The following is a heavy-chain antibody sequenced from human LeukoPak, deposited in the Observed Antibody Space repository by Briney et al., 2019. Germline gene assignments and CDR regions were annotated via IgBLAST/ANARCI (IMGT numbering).Heavy chain of an antibody. Sequence: SETLSLTCTVSGGSISSSSYYWGWIRQPPGKGLEWIGSIYYSGNTYYNPSLKSRVTIPVDTSKNQFSLKLSSVTAADTAVYYCARHLGYSYGYYYYYYMDVWGKGTTVTISS. CDR1: GGSISSSSYY. CDR3: ARHLGYSYGYYYYYYMDV. J-gene: IGHJ6*03. D-gene: IGHD5-18*01. CDR2: IYYSGNT. V-gene: IGHV4-39*01.